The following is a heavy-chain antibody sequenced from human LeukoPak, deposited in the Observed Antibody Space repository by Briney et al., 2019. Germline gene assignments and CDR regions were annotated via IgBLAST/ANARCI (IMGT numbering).Heavy chain of an antibody. CDR1: GFTSRSYS. J-gene: IGHJ3*02. CDR3: ARAAPYYYDSSGSSAFDS. Sequence: GGSLRLSCAASGFTSRSYSMHWVRQAPGKGLEWVSYISSTSSTIYYADSVKGRFTISRDNAKNSLYLQMNSLRDEDTAVYYCARAAPYYYDSSGSSAFDSWGQGTMVTVSA. D-gene: IGHD3-22*01. V-gene: IGHV3-48*02. CDR2: ISSTSSTI.